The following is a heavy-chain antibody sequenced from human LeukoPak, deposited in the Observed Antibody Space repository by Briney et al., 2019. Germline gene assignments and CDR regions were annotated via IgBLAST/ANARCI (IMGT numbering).Heavy chain of an antibody. CDR1: GFTFSRYW. J-gene: IGHJ4*02. Sequence: GGSLRLSCAGSGFTFSRYWMTWVRQAPGKGLEWMANIKPDGSQENYVDSAKGRFTISRDNAKESLFLQMSSLRDEDTAVYYCVRVGFSDEGFDHWGQGTLVTVSS. D-gene: IGHD2-21*01. V-gene: IGHV3-7*01. CDR2: IKPDGSQE. CDR3: VRVGFSDEGFDH.